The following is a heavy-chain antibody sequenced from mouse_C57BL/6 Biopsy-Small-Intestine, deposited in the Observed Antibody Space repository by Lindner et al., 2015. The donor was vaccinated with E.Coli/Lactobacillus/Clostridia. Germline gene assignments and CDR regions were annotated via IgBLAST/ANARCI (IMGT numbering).Heavy chain of an antibody. V-gene: IGHV1-15*01. CDR1: GYIFSDYE. D-gene: IGHD2-1*01. J-gene: IGHJ4*01. Sequence: VQLQESGAELVRPGASVTLSCQASGYIFSDYEMRWVKQTPVHGLEWIGAVDPETGGSVYNQKFKDRAILTTDKSSSTAYMQLSSLTSEDSAVYFCARAYGNYYAMDYWGQGTSVTVSS. CDR2: VDPETGGS. CDR3: ARAYGNYYAMDY.